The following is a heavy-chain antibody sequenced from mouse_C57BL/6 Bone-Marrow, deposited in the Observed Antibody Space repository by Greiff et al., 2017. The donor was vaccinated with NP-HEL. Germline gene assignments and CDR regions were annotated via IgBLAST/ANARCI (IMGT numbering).Heavy chain of an antibody. Sequence: EVKLVESGGGLVKPGGSLKLSCAASGFTFSSYAMSWVRQTPEKRLEWVATISDGGSYTYYPDNVQGRFTISRDNAKNNLYLQMSHLKSEDTAMYYCAREANDGYSFAYWGQGTLVTVSA. D-gene: IGHD2-3*01. CDR1: GFTFSSYA. J-gene: IGHJ3*01. CDR2: ISDGGSYT. CDR3: AREANDGYSFAY. V-gene: IGHV5-4*01.